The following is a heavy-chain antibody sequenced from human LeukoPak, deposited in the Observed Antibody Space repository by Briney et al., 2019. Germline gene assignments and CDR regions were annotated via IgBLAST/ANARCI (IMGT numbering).Heavy chain of an antibody. CDR3: AKDYREDDYVWGSYRQGGAFDI. Sequence: GGSLRLSCAASGFTFSSYGMHWVRQAPGKGLEWVAVIWYDGSNKYYADSVKGRFTISRANSKNTLYLQMNSLRAEDTAVYYCAKDYREDDYVWGSYRQGGAFDIWGQGTMVTVSS. V-gene: IGHV3-33*06. CDR1: GFTFSSYG. CDR2: IWYDGSNK. J-gene: IGHJ3*02. D-gene: IGHD3-16*02.